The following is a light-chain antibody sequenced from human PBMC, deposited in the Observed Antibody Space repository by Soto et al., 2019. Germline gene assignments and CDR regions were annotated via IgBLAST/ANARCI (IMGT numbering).Light chain of an antibody. CDR2: AAS. J-gene: IGKJ1*01. CDR1: QSISNY. V-gene: IGKV1-39*01. Sequence: DIQMTQSPSSLSASVGDRVTITCWASQSISNYLNWYQQKPGKAPKLLIYAASSLQSEVPSRFSGSGSGTDFTLTISSLQPEDFATYYCQQSYSTRWTFGQGTKVEIK. CDR3: QQSYSTRWT.